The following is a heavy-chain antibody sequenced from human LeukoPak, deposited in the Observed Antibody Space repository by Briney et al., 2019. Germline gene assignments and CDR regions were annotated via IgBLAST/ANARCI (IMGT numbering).Heavy chain of an antibody. CDR2: INSDGSST. CDR1: GFTFSRYW. D-gene: IGHD3-22*01. J-gene: IGHJ4*02. CDR3: ASGAGNYYDSSGYPPLDY. V-gene: IGHV3-74*03. Sequence: PGGSLRLSCAASGFTFSRYWMHWVRQAPGKGLVWVSRINSDGSSTMYADSVKGRFTISRDNAKNTLYLHMNSLRAEDTAVYYCASGAGNYYDSSGYPPLDYWGQGTLVTVSS.